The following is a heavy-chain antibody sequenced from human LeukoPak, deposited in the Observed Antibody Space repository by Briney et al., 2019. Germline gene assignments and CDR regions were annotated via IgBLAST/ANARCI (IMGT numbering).Heavy chain of an antibody. D-gene: IGHD4/OR15-4a*01. V-gene: IGHV4-59*01. J-gene: IGHJ4*02. CDR1: GDSISSYY. Sequence: PSETLSLTCTVSGDSISSYYWSWIRQPPGKGLEWIGYIYYSGSPNYNPSLKSRVTISLDTSKNQFSLKLYSVTAADTAVYYCASSPGGTGAFDYWGQGTLVTVSS. CDR2: IYYSGSP. CDR3: ASSPGGTGAFDY.